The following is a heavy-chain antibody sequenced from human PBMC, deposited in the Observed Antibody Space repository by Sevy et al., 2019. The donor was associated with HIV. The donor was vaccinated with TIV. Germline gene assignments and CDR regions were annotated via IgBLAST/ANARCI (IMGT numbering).Heavy chain of an antibody. D-gene: IGHD3-10*01. Sequence: GGSLRLSCAASGFTFSSYEMNWVRQAPGKGLEWVSYISSSGSTIYYADSVKGRFTISRDNAKNALYLQMNSLRAEDTAVYYCARDAAFNVLLAPMGFGYLDYWGQGTLVTVSS. J-gene: IGHJ4*02. CDR1: GFTFSSYE. V-gene: IGHV3-48*03. CDR3: ARDAAFNVLLAPMGFGYLDY. CDR2: ISSSGSTI.